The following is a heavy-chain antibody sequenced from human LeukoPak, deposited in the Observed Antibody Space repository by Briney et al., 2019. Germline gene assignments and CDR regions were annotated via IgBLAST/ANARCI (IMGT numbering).Heavy chain of an antibody. J-gene: IGHJ4*02. CDR1: GFTFSSYA. Sequence: PGRSLRLSCAASGFTFSSYAMHWVRQAPGKGLEWVAVISYDGSNKYYADSVKGRFTISRDNSKNTLYLQMNSLRAEDTAVYYCARQYYYDSSGYYSFFDYWGQGTLVTVSS. CDR3: ARQYYYDSSGYYSFFDY. CDR2: ISYDGSNK. V-gene: IGHV3-30-3*01. D-gene: IGHD3-22*01.